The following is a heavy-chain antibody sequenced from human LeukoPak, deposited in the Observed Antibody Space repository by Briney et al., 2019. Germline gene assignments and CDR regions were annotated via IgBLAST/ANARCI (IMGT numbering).Heavy chain of an antibody. J-gene: IGHJ4*02. Sequence: PGGSLRLSCAASGFTFSCYSMNWVRQAPGKGLEWVSSISSSSSYIYYADSVKGRFTISRDNAKNSLYLQMNSLRAEDTAVYYCVDGCSSTSCCAYWGQGTLVTVSS. V-gene: IGHV3-21*01. D-gene: IGHD2-2*01. CDR1: GFTFSCYS. CDR2: ISSSSSYI. CDR3: VDGCSSTSCCAY.